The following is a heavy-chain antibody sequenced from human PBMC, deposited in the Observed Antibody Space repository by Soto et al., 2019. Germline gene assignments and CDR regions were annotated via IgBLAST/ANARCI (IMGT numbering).Heavy chain of an antibody. Sequence: GGSLRLSCAASGFTFSNAWMNWVRQAPGKGLEWVSYISGGSGTIYYADSVKGRFTISRDNAKKSLYLQINSLTDEDTAVYYCARDPYSGSSPLDYWGQGTLVTVSS. CDR2: ISGGSGTI. CDR1: GFTFSNAW. CDR3: ARDPYSGSSPLDY. D-gene: IGHD1-26*01. J-gene: IGHJ4*02. V-gene: IGHV3-48*02.